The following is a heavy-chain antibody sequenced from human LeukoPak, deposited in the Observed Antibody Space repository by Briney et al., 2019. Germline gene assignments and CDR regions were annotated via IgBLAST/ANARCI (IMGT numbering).Heavy chain of an antibody. J-gene: IGHJ4*02. CDR1: GYTLTELS. V-gene: IGHV1-24*01. CDR3: ATKAFRVAPLGY. Sequence: VASVTVSCKVSGYTLTELSMHWVRQAPGKGLEWMGGFDPEDGETIYAQKFQGRVTMTEDTSTDTAYMELSSLRSEDTAVYYCATKAFRVAPLGYWGQGTLVTVSS. CDR2: FDPEDGET. D-gene: IGHD3-16*01.